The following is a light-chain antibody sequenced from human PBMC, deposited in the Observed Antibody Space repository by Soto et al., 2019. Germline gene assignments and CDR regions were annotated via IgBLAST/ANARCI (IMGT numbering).Light chain of an antibody. Sequence: DIQMTQSPSTLSASVGDRVTITCLAIQSISSWLAWYQQKPGKAPKLLVYDASTLQSGVASRFSGSGSGTEFTLIISGLQPDDSATYYCQQYTNTNNPWMFGQGTKV. CDR2: DAS. CDR3: QQYTNTNNPWM. CDR1: QSISSW. J-gene: IGKJ1*01. V-gene: IGKV1-5*01.